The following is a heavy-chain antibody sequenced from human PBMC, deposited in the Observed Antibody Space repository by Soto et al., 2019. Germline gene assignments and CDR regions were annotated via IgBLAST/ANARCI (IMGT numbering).Heavy chain of an antibody. J-gene: IGHJ5*02. D-gene: IGHD1-26*01. CDR2: IYHSGST. CDR1: GDSINSVDHY. Sequence: TVSGDSINSVDHYWSWIRQPPGKGLEWMGYIYHSGSTHYNPSLNSRLTISIDTSTNRFSLNLTSVTAADTAVYFCARIRWETENNWFDPWGQGALVTVSS. CDR3: ARIRWETENNWFDP. V-gene: IGHV4-30-4*01.